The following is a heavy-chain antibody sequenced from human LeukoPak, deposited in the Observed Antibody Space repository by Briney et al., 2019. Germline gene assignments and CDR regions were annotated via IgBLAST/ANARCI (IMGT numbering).Heavy chain of an antibody. V-gene: IGHV3-23*01. CDR3: APLSNPNFGD. Sequence: GGSLRLSCAASGFTFSSYAMSWVRQAPGKGLEWVSAISGSGASTYYADSVKDRFTLSRDDSKNTLYLQMNSLRAEDTAVYYCAPLSNPNFGDWGQGTLVTVSS. D-gene: IGHD1-14*01. J-gene: IGHJ4*02. CDR2: ISGSGAST. CDR1: GFTFSSYA.